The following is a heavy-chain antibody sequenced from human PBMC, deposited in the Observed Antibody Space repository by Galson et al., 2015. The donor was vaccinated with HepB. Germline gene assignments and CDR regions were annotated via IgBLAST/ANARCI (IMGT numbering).Heavy chain of an antibody. CDR2: ITGSGRDT. J-gene: IGHJ4*02. Sequence: SLRLSCAASGFTFNNYAMSWVRQGPGKGLEWVSDITGSGRDTFYTDSVKGWLTVSRDNSMNTLNLQMNSLRADDTAVYYCARRHYDILTGHLHYFDYWGQGALVTVSS. CDR1: GFTFNNYA. D-gene: IGHD3-9*01. V-gene: IGHV3-23*01. CDR3: ARRHYDILTGHLHYFDY.